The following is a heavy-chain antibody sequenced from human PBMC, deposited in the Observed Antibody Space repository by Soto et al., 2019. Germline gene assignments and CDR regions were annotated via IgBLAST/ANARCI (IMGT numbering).Heavy chain of an antibody. CDR1: GFSFSSHS. Sequence: GGSLRLSCAASGFSFSSHSMNWVRQAPGKGLEWVSSISGTTNYIYYGDSMKGRFTISRDNAKNSLYLEMNSLRAEDTAVYYCARESEDLTSNFDYWGQGTLVTVSS. V-gene: IGHV3-21*06. CDR2: ISGTTNYI. CDR3: ARESEDLTSNFDY. J-gene: IGHJ4*02.